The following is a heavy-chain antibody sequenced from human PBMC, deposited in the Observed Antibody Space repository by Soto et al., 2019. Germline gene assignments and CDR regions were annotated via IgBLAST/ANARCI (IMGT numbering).Heavy chain of an antibody. CDR3: ARQGGSSWYQDYYMDV. V-gene: IGHV3-74*01. CDR2: INSDGSST. D-gene: IGHD6-13*01. Sequence: PGGSLRLSCAASGFTFSSYWMSWVRQAPGKGLVWVSRINSDGSSTSYADSVKGRFTISRDNAKNTLYLQMNSLRAEDTAVYYCARQGGSSWYQDYYMDVWGKGTTVTVSS. J-gene: IGHJ6*03. CDR1: GFTFSSYW.